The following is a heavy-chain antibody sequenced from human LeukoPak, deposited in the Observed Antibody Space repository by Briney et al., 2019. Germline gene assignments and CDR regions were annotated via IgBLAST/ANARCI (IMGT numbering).Heavy chain of an antibody. D-gene: IGHD3-22*01. CDR1: GGSISSSSYY. CDR3: ARGYYDSSGYYQSPIFDY. Sequence: SETLSLTCTVSGGSISSSSYYWGWIRQPPGKGLEWIGSIYYSGSTYYTPSLKSRVTISVDTSKNQFSLKLNSVTAADTAVYYCARGYYDSSGYYQSPIFDYWGQGTPVTVSS. CDR2: IYYSGST. J-gene: IGHJ4*02. V-gene: IGHV4-39*07.